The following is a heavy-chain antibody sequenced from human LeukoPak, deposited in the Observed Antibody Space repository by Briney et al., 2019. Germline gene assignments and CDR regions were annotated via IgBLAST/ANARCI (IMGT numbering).Heavy chain of an antibody. CDR3: ARDRIAAAVYYYGMDV. CDR1: GFTFSSYA. D-gene: IGHD6-13*01. J-gene: IGHJ6*02. CDR2: ISYDGGNK. Sequence: GGSLRLSCAASGFTFSSYAMHWVRQAPGKGLEWVAVISYDGGNKYYADSVKGRFTISRDNSKNTLYLQMNSLRAEDTAVYYCARDRIAAAVYYYGMDVWGQGTTVTVSS. V-gene: IGHV3-30*04.